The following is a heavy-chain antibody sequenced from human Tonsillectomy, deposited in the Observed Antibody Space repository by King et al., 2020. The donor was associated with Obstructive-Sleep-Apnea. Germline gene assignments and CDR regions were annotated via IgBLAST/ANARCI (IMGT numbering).Heavy chain of an antibody. CDR1: GFTFNSFG. D-gene: IGHD3/OR15-3a*01. V-gene: IGHV3-33*01. Sequence: QLVQSGGGVVQPGRSLRLSCAASGFTFNSFGMDWVRQAPGKGLEWVAFIWYDGSNKYYADSVKGRFTISRDNSKNTLYLQMNSLRAEGTAVYYCARDSPLRTGNYYGMDVWGQGTTVTVSS. CDR2: IWYDGSNK. J-gene: IGHJ6*02. CDR3: ARDSPLRTGNYYGMDV.